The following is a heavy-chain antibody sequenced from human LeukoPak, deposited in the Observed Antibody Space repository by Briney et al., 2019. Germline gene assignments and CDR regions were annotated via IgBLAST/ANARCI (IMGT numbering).Heavy chain of an antibody. J-gene: IGHJ6*03. CDR2: ISAYNGYT. Sequence: ASVKVSCKASGYTFTSYGISWVRQAPGQGLEWMGWISAYNGYTNYAQKFQGRVTMTRDTSISTVYMELSRLRSDDTAVYYCARGGYGGKVIRDYMDVWGKGTTVTVSS. CDR1: GYTFTSYG. V-gene: IGHV1-18*01. CDR3: ARGGYGGKVIRDYMDV. D-gene: IGHD4-23*01.